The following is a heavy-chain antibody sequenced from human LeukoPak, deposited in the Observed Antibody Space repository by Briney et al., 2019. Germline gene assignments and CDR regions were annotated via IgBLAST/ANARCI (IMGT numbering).Heavy chain of an antibody. CDR3: VNEAGATTK. D-gene: IGHD1-26*01. CDR1: GFTVSSNY. CDR2: ISTSGST. Sequence: GGSLRLSCAASGFTVSSNYMSWVRQAPGQGPEWVSAISTSGSTYYSDSVKGRFTISRDNSRNTLILLMNSLRVDDTARYYCVNEAGATTKWGQGTLVTVSS. V-gene: IGHV3-53*01. J-gene: IGHJ4*02.